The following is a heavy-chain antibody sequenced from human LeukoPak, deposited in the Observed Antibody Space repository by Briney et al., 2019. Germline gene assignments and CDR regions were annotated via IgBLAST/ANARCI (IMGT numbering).Heavy chain of an antibody. CDR1: GFTFSSYE. CDR3: ARDPYGGKHDAFDI. CDR2: ISGSGSTV. J-gene: IGHJ3*02. V-gene: IGHV3-48*03. Sequence: GGSLRLSCAASGFTFSSYEMNWVRQAPGKGLEWVSYISGSGSTVYYADSVKGRFTISRDNAKNSLYLQMNSLRAEDTAVYYCARDPYGGKHDAFDIWGQGTKVTVSS. D-gene: IGHD4/OR15-4a*01.